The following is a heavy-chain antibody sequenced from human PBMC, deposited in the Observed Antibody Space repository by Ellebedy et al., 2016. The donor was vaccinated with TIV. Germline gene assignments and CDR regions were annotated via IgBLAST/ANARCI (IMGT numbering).Heavy chain of an antibody. CDR2: IYPGDSDT. V-gene: IGHV5-51*01. Sequence: GESLKISXKGSGYSFTSYWIGWVRQMPGKGLEWMGIIYPGDSDTRYSPSFQGQVTISADKSISTAYLQWSSLKASDTAMYYCATGEAYYYYGMDVWGQGTTVTVSS. CDR3: ATGEAYYYYGMDV. J-gene: IGHJ6*02. CDR1: GYSFTSYW. D-gene: IGHD3-16*01.